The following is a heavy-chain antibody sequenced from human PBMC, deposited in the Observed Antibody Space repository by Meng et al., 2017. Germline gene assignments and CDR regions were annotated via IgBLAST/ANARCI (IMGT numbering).Heavy chain of an antibody. CDR1: GGTFSSYA. Sequence: VARVQSVAEVKKPGSSVKCCCKASGGTFSSYAISWVRQAPGQGLEWMGGIIPIFATANYAQKFQGRVTITADESTSTAYMELSSLRSEDTAVYYCAKEVDNWFDPWGQGTLVTVSS. CDR2: IIPIFATA. CDR3: AKEVDNWFDP. J-gene: IGHJ5*02. V-gene: IGHV1-69*01. D-gene: IGHD2-15*01.